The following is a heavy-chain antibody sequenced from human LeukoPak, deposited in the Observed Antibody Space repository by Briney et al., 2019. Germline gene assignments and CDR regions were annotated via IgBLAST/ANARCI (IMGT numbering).Heavy chain of an antibody. Sequence: SESLSLTCAVSGYSISSGYYWGWIRPPPGKGLEWIGSIYHSGSTYYNPSLKSRVTISVDTSKNQFSLKLSSVTAADTAVYYCARHAASGYSLDAFDIWGQGTMVTVSS. CDR3: ARHAASGYSLDAFDI. V-gene: IGHV4-38-2*01. CDR2: IYHSGST. CDR1: GYSISSGYY. D-gene: IGHD3-22*01. J-gene: IGHJ3*02.